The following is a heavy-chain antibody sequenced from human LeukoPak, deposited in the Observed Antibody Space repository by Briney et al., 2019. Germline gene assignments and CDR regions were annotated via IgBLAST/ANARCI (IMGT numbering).Heavy chain of an antibody. J-gene: IGHJ4*02. D-gene: IGHD3-10*01. CDR3: ARHSSYYGSGKLYYFDY. V-gene: IGHV4-30-4*08. Sequence: SQTLSLTCTVSGGSISSGDYYWSWIRQPPGKGLEWIGYIYYSGSTYYNPSLKSRVTISVDTSKNQFSLKLSSVTAADTAVYYCARHSSYYGSGKLYYFDYWGQGTLVTVSS. CDR1: GGSISSGDYY. CDR2: IYYSGST.